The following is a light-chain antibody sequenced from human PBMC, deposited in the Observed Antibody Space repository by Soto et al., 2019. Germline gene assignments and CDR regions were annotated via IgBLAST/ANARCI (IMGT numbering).Light chain of an antibody. J-gene: IGKJ4*01. CDR1: QSINSY. CDR3: QQSYTTPLT. CDR2: GAS. Sequence: DIQMTQSPSSLSASVGDRVTITCRASQSINSYLNWYQQKPGKAPKLLIHGASSLQSGVPSRFSGSESGTDFTLTISSLQSEDFAAYYCQQSYTTPLTFGGGTKVEIK. V-gene: IGKV1-39*01.